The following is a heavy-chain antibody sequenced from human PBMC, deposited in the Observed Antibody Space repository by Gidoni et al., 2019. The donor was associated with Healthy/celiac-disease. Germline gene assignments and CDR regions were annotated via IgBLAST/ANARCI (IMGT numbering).Heavy chain of an antibody. J-gene: IGHJ6*02. CDR1: GGPILTSNW. Sequence: QVQLQESGPGLVKPSGTLSLTCAVSGGPILTSNWWSWVRQPPGKGLEWIGEIYHSGSTNYNPSLKSRVTISVDKSKNQFSLKLSSVTAADTAVYYCARDTLVMLPDYYGMDVWGQGTTVTVSS. D-gene: IGHD3-16*01. V-gene: IGHV4-4*02. CDR3: ARDTLVMLPDYYGMDV. CDR2: IYHSGST.